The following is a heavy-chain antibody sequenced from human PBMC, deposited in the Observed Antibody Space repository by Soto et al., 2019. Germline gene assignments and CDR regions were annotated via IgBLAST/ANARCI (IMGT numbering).Heavy chain of an antibody. J-gene: IGHJ6*02. CDR3: VRDMGILVGASRHYYFYGMDG. Sequence: LSLTCTVSDGSISSYYWSWIRQPPGKGLEWIGYIYYSGSTNYNPSLKSRVTISVDTSKNQFSLKLSSVTAADTTVYYCVRDMGILVGASRHYYFYGMDGGGQGXMVAVYS. D-gene: IGHD1-26*01. CDR1: DGSISSYY. CDR2: IYYSGST. V-gene: IGHV4-59*01.